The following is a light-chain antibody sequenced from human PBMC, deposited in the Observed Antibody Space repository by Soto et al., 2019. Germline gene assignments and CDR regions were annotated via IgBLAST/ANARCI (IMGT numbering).Light chain of an antibody. CDR3: QQYGSSPRT. J-gene: IGKJ1*01. Sequence: EIVLTQSPGTLSLSPGERATLSCRASQSVSSSYLAWYQQKPGQAPRLLIYGASSRATGIPARFSGSGSGTAFTLTISRLEPDDFAVYYCQQYGSSPRTFGQGTKVEIK. V-gene: IGKV3-20*01. CDR1: QSVSSSY. CDR2: GAS.